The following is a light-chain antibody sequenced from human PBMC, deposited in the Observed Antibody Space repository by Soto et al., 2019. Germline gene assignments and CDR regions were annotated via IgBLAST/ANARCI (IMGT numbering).Light chain of an antibody. CDR2: EVS. Sequence: QSVLTQPASVSGSPGQSITISCTGTSSDVGGYNYVSWYQHHPGKAPKLMIYEVSNRPSGVSNRFSGSKSGNTASLTISGLQAEDEADYYCISYTTSSTLVFGGGTKLTVL. J-gene: IGLJ2*01. CDR3: ISYTTSSTLV. CDR1: SSDVGGYNY. V-gene: IGLV2-14*01.